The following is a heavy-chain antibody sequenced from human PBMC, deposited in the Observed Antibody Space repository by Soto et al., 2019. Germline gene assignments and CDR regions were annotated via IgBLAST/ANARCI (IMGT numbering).Heavy chain of an antibody. CDR1: GVTFNSYP. Sequence: GACLSLSCAASGVTFNSYPMSWVRQAAEKGLEWVSAISGSGGSTYYADSVKGRFTISRDNSKNTLYLQMNSLKAEDTAVYYCASPTTVTTTYYYYGMDVWGQGTTVTVSS. V-gene: IGHV3-23*01. CDR3: ASPTTVTTTYYYYGMDV. CDR2: ISGSGGST. J-gene: IGHJ6*02. D-gene: IGHD4-17*01.